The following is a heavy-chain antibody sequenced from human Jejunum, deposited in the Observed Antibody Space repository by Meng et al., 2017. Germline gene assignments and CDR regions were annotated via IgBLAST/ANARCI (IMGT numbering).Heavy chain of an antibody. CDR1: GFTFTSYW. D-gene: IGHD1-26*01. CDR2: INHDGTST. V-gene: IGHV3-74*01. Sequence: ELQMVGCGGGLVQPGGSLRLSCAVSGFTFTSYWMHWVCQAPGKGLECISRINHDGTSTLYADSVKGRFTVSRDNAKNTLFLQMNSLRVEDTAVYYCARDAVGTFDFWGRGTLVTVSS. CDR3: ARDAVGTFDF. J-gene: IGHJ2*01.